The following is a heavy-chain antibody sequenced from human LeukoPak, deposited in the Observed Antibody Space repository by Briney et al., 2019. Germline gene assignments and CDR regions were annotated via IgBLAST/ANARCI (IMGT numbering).Heavy chain of an antibody. D-gene: IGHD1-1*01. CDR3: ARDPPWQLVRYFDY. CDR1: GYTFTSFG. Sequence: ASVNVSCKAFGYTFTSFGISWVRQAPGQGLEWMGAISGNNGNTNYAQKLQGRVTMTTDTSTSTAYMEVRSLRSDDTAVYYCARDPPWQLVRYFDYWGQGTLVTVSS. CDR2: ISGNNGNT. V-gene: IGHV1-18*01. J-gene: IGHJ4*02.